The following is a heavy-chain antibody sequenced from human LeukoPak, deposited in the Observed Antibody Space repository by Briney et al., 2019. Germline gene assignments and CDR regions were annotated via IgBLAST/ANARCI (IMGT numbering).Heavy chain of an antibody. CDR2: ISGSGGST. CDR1: GFTFTSYA. Sequence: GGSLRLSCAASGFTFTSYAMSWVRQAPGKGLEWVSAISGSGGSTYYADSVKGRFTISRDNSKNTLYLQMNSLRAEDTAVYYCAKDDAWLQYNSWGQGTLVTVSS. D-gene: IGHD5-24*01. CDR3: AKDDAWLQYNS. J-gene: IGHJ4*02. V-gene: IGHV3-23*01.